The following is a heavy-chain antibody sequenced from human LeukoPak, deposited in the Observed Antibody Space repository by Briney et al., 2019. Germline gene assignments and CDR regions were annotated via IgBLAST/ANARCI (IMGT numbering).Heavy chain of an antibody. J-gene: IGHJ4*02. D-gene: IGHD2-15*01. Sequence: GGSLRLSCAASGFTFSSYSMNWVRQAPGKGLEWVSYISSSSSTIYYADSVKGRFTISRDNAKNSLYLQMNSLRAEDTAVYYCARNLPVVVAAYFDYWGQGTLVTVSS. V-gene: IGHV3-48*01. CDR3: ARNLPVVVAAYFDY. CDR1: GFTFSSYS. CDR2: ISSSSSTI.